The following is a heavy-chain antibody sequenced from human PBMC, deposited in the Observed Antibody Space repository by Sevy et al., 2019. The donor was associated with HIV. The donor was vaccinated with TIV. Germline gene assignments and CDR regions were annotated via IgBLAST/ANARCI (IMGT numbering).Heavy chain of an antibody. CDR3: AREREFPTLGYYYYGMDV. J-gene: IGHJ6*02. D-gene: IGHD3-10*01. CDR2: IWYDGSNK. CDR1: GFTFSSYG. V-gene: IGHV3-33*01. Sequence: GGSLRLSCAASGFTFSSYGMHWVRQAPGKGLEWVAVIWYDGSNKYYADSVKGRFTISRDNSKKTLYLQMNSLRAEDTAVYYCAREREFPTLGYYYYGMDVWGQGTTVTVSS.